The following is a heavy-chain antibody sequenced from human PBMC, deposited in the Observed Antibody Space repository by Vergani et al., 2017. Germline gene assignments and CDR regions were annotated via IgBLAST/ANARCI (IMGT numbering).Heavy chain of an antibody. CDR3: AHRPAARYYYGSGSPKGGLDP. J-gene: IGHJ5*02. CDR1: GFSLSTSGVG. Sequence: QESGPGLVKPTQTLTLTCTFSGFSLSTSGVGVGWIRQPPGKALEWLALIYWNDDKRYSPSLKSRLTITKDTSKNQVVLTMTNMDPVDTATYYCAHRPAARYYYGSGSPKGGLDPWGQGTLVTVSS. V-gene: IGHV2-5*01. D-gene: IGHD3-10*01. CDR2: IYWNDDK.